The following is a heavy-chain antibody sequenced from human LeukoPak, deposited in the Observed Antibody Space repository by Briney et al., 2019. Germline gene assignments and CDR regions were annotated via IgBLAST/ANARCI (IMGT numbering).Heavy chain of an antibody. V-gene: IGHV3-48*02. D-gene: IGHD1-26*01. J-gene: IGHJ4*02. CDR3: ASSGSYRFDY. CDR2: ITASGTAM. CDR1: GFTFSSYS. Sequence: GGSLRLSCAASGFTFSSYSMNWVRQAPGKGLEWVSHITASGTAMFYADSVKGRFTISRDNAKNSLYLQMNSLRDEDTAVYYCASSGSYRFDYWGQGTLVTVYS.